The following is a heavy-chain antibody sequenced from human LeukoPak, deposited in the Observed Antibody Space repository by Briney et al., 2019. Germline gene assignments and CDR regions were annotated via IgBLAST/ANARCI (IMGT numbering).Heavy chain of an antibody. J-gene: IGHJ4*02. CDR3: AKEGGRTVTNRDY. D-gene: IGHD4-17*01. V-gene: IGHV3-30-3*01. CDR1: GFTFSLYA. CDR2: ISYDGSTK. Sequence: ERSLRLSCAASGFTFSLYAMHWVRQAPGKGLVWVAVISYDGSTKYYADSVKGRFTISRDNSKNTLYLQMNSLGADDTAVYYCAKEGGRTVTNRDYWGQGTLVTVSS.